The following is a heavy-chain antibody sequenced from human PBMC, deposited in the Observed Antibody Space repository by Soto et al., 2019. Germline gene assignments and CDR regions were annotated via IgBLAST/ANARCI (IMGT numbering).Heavy chain of an antibody. CDR3: ARGKRGIWGMRGNCSGGSCNSGDYYYYYYMDV. D-gene: IGHD2-15*01. V-gene: IGHV1-8*01. Sequence: ASVKVSCKASGYTFTSYDINWVRQATGQGLEWMGWMNPNSGNTGYAQKFQGRVTMTRNTSISTAYMELSSLRSEDTAVFYCARGKRGIWGMRGNCSGGSCNSGDYYYYYYMDVWGKGTTVTVSS. CDR2: MNPNSGNT. CDR1: GYTFTSYD. J-gene: IGHJ6*03.